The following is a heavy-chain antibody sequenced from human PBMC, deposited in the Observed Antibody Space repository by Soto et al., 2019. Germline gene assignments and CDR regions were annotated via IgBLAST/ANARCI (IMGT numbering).Heavy chain of an antibody. CDR2: IYYTGTS. CDR1: GGSVSSSFFS. V-gene: IGHV4-61*01. J-gene: IGHJ4*02. CDR3: ARLTCSSGWSLFDS. D-gene: IGHD6-13*01. Sequence: PSETLSLTCTVSGGSVSSSFFSWSWVRQAPGQGLEWIGYIYYTGTSNYNPSFASRVAMSVDTSKKQFTLNFRSLTAADTARYYCARLTCSSGWSLFDSWGQGMLVTVSS.